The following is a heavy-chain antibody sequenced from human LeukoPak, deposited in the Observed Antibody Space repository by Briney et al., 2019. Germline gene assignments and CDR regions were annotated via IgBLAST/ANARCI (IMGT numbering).Heavy chain of an antibody. Sequence: SVKVSCKASGGTFSSYAISWVRQAPGQGLEWMGGIIPIFGTANYAQKFQGRVTITADKSTSTAYMELSSLRSEDTAVYYCARVNSSSRRWFDPWGQGTLVTVSS. J-gene: IGHJ5*02. D-gene: IGHD6-6*01. CDR3: ARVNSSSRRWFDP. CDR2: IIPIFGTA. CDR1: GGTFSSYA. V-gene: IGHV1-69*06.